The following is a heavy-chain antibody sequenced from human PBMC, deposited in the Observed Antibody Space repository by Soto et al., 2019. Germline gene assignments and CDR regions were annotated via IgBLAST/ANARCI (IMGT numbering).Heavy chain of an antibody. CDR3: ARVGVGATDYFDY. J-gene: IGHJ4*02. Sequence: TLSLTCTVSGGSISSYYWSWIRQPPGKGLEWIGYIYYSGSTNYNPSLKSRVTISVDTSKNQFSLKLSSVTAADTAVYYCARVGVGATDYFDYWGQGTLVTVSS. V-gene: IGHV4-59*01. D-gene: IGHD1-26*01. CDR2: IYYSGST. CDR1: GGSISSYY.